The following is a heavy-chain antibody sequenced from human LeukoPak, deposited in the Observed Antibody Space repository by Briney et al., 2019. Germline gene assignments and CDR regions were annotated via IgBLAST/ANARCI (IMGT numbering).Heavy chain of an antibody. CDR1: GGSFSIYY. Sequence: PSETLSLTCAVYGGSFSIYYWSWIRQPAGKGLEYIGRIYTSGSTNYNPSLKSRVTMSVDTSNNQFSLKLSSVPAPDTAVYYCARGPTTVTRAFDYWGQGTLVTVSS. J-gene: IGHJ4*02. CDR3: ARGPTTVTRAFDY. D-gene: IGHD4-17*01. CDR2: IYTSGST. V-gene: IGHV4-59*10.